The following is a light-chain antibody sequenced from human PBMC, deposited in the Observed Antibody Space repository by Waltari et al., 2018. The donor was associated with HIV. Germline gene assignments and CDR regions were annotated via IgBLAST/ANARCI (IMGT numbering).Light chain of an antibody. CDR2: WAS. Sequence: DIVMTQSPDSLALSLGERATINCKSSRSILYNSNNKNYLAWSQQKPGQPPKLLIYWASTREFGVPDRFSGSGSGTNFTLTISSLQTEDVGVYYCQQYFNAPITFGGGTRVEI. CDR1: RSILYNSNNKNY. V-gene: IGKV4-1*01. CDR3: QQYFNAPIT. J-gene: IGKJ4*01.